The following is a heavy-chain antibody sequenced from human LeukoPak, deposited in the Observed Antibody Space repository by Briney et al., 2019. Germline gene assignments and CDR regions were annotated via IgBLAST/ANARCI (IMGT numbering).Heavy chain of an antibody. J-gene: IGHJ5*02. Sequence: SETLSLTCTVSGYSISSGYYWGWIRQPPGKGLEWIGSIYHSGSTYYNPSLKSRVTMSVDTSKNQFSLKLSSVTAADTAVYYCARDLRSGVVPAATRGFDPWGQGTLVTVSS. CDR1: GYSISSGYY. CDR3: ARDLRSGVVPAATRGFDP. D-gene: IGHD2-2*01. V-gene: IGHV4-38-2*02. CDR2: IYHSGST.